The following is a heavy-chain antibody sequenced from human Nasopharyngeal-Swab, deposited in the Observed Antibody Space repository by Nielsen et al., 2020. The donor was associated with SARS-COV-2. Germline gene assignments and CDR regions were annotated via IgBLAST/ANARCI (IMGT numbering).Heavy chain of an antibody. CDR2: ISSSGSTI. CDR3: ARVAVVFDY. J-gene: IGHJ4*02. D-gene: IGHD6-19*01. CDR1: GFTFSDYY. Sequence: GESLKISCAASGFTFSDYYMSWIRQAPGKGLEWVSYISSSGSTIYYAYSVKGRFTISRDNAKNSLYLQMNSLRAEDTAVYYCARVAVVFDYWGQGTLVTVSS. V-gene: IGHV3-11*01.